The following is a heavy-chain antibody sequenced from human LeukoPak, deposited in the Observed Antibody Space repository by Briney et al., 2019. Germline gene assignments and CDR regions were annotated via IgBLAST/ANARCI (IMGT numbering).Heavy chain of an antibody. CDR1: GFTVSSNY. J-gene: IGHJ4*02. V-gene: IGHV3-53*05. Sequence: GGSLRLSCAASGFTVSSNYMSWVRQAPGKGLQWVSVIYSGGNTYYANSVKGRFTISRDNSKNTLYLQMNSLRAEDTAVYYCAKDLLGVTPPGYWGQGTLVTVSS. D-gene: IGHD2-21*02. CDR2: IYSGGNT. CDR3: AKDLLGVTPPGY.